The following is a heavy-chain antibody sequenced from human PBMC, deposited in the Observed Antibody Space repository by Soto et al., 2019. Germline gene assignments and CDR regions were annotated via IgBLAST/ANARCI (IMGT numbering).Heavy chain of an antibody. D-gene: IGHD3-10*01. J-gene: IGHJ4*02. CDR2: IKSKTDGGTT. CDR3: TTEKPIVVVPAAEYYYGSGSPFDY. CDR1: GFTFSNAW. V-gene: IGHV3-15*01. Sequence: GGSLRLSCAASGFTFSNAWMSWVRQAPGKGLERVGRIKSKTDGGTTDYAAPVKGRFTISRDDSKNTLYLQMNSLKTEDTAVYYCTTEKPIVVVPAAEYYYGSGSPFDYWGQGTLVTVSS.